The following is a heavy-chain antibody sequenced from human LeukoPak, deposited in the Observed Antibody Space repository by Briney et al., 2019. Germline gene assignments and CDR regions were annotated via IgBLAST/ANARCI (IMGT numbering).Heavy chain of an antibody. V-gene: IGHV3-48*02. J-gene: IGHJ6*02. CDR2: ISSGSATI. CDR1: GFTFSSYG. Sequence: GGSLRLSCAASGFTFSSYGMNWVRQAPGKGLEWVSSISSGSATIYYADSVKGRFAISRDNAKKSLYLQMNSLRDEDTAVYYCARTRSVDVWGQGTTVTVSS. CDR3: ARTRSVDV.